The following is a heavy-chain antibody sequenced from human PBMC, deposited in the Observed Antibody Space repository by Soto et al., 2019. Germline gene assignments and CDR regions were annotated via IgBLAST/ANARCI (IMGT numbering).Heavy chain of an antibody. CDR2: IYPGDSDT. CDR1: GYTFTNYW. CDR3: AASIFYYGMDV. Sequence: PGESLKISCKGSGYTFTNYWIGWVRQMPGKGLEWMGIIYPGDSDTRYNPSFQGQVTISADKSITTTYLQWSSLKASDTAIYYCAASIFYYGMDVWGQGTTVTVSS. V-gene: IGHV5-51*01. J-gene: IGHJ6*02.